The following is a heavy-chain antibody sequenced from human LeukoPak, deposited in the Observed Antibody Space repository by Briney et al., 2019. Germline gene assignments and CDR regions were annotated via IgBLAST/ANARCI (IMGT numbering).Heavy chain of an antibody. Sequence: GGSLRLSCAASGFTFRIYAMSWVRQAPRKGLEWVSAIRGSGGSTYYADSVKGRFTISRDNSKNTLYLQMNSLRAEDTAVYYCAKLLNDYGDYYFDYWGQGTLVTVSS. CDR3: AKLLNDYGDYYFDY. CDR2: IRGSGGST. J-gene: IGHJ4*02. V-gene: IGHV3-23*01. D-gene: IGHD4-17*01. CDR1: GFTFRIYA.